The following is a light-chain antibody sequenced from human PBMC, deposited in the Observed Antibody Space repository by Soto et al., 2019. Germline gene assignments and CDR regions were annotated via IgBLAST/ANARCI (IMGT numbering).Light chain of an antibody. CDR2: GAS. Sequence: EVVLTQSPATLSLSPGEIATLSFRASQSVSTFLLWYQHKPGQAPRLLIYGASSRATGVPARFSGSGSGTDFTLTISRLEPEDFAVYYCQQYGSSGTFGQGTKVDIK. CDR1: QSVSTF. CDR3: QQYGSSGT. J-gene: IGKJ1*01. V-gene: IGKV3-20*01.